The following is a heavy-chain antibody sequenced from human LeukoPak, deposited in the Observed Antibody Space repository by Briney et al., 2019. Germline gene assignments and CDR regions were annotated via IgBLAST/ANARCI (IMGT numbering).Heavy chain of an antibody. Sequence: ASVKVSCKASGYTFTAYYMHWVRQAPGQGLEWMGQINPNTGVTNYAQKFQGRITMTRDTSISTAYMELSRLRSDDTAVYFCATATQTPIEYYFDYWGQGTLVTVSS. D-gene: IGHD3-16*02. J-gene: IGHJ4*02. CDR2: INPNTGVT. CDR1: GYTFTAYY. V-gene: IGHV1-2*06. CDR3: ATATQTPIEYYFDY.